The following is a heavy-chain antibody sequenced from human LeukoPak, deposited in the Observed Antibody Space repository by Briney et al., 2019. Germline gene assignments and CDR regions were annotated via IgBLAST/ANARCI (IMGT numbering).Heavy chain of an antibody. CDR1: GFTFSSYA. Sequence: GGSLRLSCAAPGFTFSSYAMSWVRQAPGKGLEWVSAISGSGGSTYYADSVKGRFTISRDNSKNTLYLQMNSLRAEDTAVYYCAKADTMIVVASFDYWGQGTLVTVSS. CDR3: AKADTMIVVASFDY. CDR2: ISGSGGST. D-gene: IGHD3-22*01. J-gene: IGHJ4*02. V-gene: IGHV3-23*01.